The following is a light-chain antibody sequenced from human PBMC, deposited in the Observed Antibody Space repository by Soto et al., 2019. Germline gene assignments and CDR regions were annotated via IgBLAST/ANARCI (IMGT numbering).Light chain of an antibody. CDR1: QDIKNY. V-gene: IGKV1-33*01. Sequence: DIQMTQSPSSLSASVGDRVTITCQASQDIKNYLNWYQQKPGKAPKLLIYGASNLETGVPSRFSGGGSGTHFTFTISSLQPEDFATYYCQQYDSLARCTFGGGTTVEIE. CDR2: GAS. J-gene: IGKJ4*01. CDR3: QQYDSLARCT.